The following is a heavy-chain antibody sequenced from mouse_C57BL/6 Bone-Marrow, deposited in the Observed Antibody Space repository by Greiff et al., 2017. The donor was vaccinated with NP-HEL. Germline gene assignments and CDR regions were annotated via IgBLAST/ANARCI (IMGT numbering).Heavy chain of an antibody. CDR2: IDPSDSYT. D-gene: IGHD2-1*01. CDR3: ARSTMAYFDY. Sequence: QVQLKQPGAELVMPGASVKLSCKASGYTFTSYWMHWVKQRPGQGLEWIGEIDPSDSYTNYNQKFKGKSTLTVDKSSSTAYMQLSSLTSEDSAVYYCARSTMAYFDYWGQGTTLTVSS. J-gene: IGHJ2*01. V-gene: IGHV1-69*01. CDR1: GYTFTSYW.